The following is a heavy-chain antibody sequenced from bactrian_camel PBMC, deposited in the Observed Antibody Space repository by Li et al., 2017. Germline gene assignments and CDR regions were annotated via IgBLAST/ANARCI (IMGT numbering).Heavy chain of an antibody. V-gene: IGHV3S25*01. Sequence: QLVESGGGLVQPGGSLRLSCAASGFTASTYWMHWVRQAPGKGLEWVSVINSGGGTTWHSDSVKGRFTVAQDNAKNTVYLRMNNLKPEDTAMYYCATKSRGSWSSCSSLDFEYWSQGTQVTVS. J-gene: IGHJ6*01. CDR3: ATKSRGSWSSCSSLDFEY. CDR2: INSGGGTT. D-gene: IGHD6*01. CDR1: GFTASTYW.